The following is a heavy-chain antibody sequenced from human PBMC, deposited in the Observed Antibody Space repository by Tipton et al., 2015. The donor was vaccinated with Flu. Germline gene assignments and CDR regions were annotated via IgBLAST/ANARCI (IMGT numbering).Heavy chain of an antibody. CDR3: AAGAGLDCSTTNCYNAMDV. CDR1: GFTFGDYW. CDR2: INQDGSVN. D-gene: IGHD2-2*02. V-gene: IGHV3-7*01. J-gene: IGHJ6*02. Sequence: SLRLSCAASGFTFGDYWMHWVRQAPGKGLEWVANINQDGSVNYYVDSVKGRFTISRDNAENMLHLQMNSLRAEDTAVYYCAAGAGLDCSTTNCYNAMDVWGQGTTVTVSS.